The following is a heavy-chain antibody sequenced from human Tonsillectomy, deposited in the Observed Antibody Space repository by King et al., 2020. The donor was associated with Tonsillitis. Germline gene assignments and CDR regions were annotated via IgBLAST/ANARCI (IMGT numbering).Heavy chain of an antibody. Sequence: QLQESGPGLVKPSETLSLTCTVSGGSISSYYWSWIRQPPGKGLEWIGYIYYSGSTNYNPSLKSRVTISVDTSKNQFSLKLSSVTAADTAVYYCARGGVMLPLVNRLCYLVPGGRGPL. CDR3: ARGGVMLPLVNRLCYLVP. D-gene: IGHD3-16*01. CDR1: GGSISSYY. CDR2: IYYSGST. V-gene: IGHV4-59*01. J-gene: IGHJ2*01.